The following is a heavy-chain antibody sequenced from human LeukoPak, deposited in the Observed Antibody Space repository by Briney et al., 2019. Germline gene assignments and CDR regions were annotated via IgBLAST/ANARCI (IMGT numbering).Heavy chain of an antibody. J-gene: IGHJ2*01. CDR1: GFTFSSFS. CDR2: ISGSSSTL. V-gene: IGHV3-48*02. Sequence: GGSLRLSCAASGFTFSSFSMNWVRQAPGKGLEWVSYISGSSSTLCYADSVKGRFTISRDNAKNSLYLQINSLRDDDTAVYYCARVRGNGWYFDLWGRGTLVTVSS. CDR3: ARVRGNGWYFDL. D-gene: IGHD4-23*01.